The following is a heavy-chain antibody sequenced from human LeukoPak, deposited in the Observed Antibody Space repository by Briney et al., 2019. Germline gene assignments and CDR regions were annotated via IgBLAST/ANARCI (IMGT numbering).Heavy chain of an antibody. CDR1: GFTFSSYA. CDR3: AKDGSNSLYGDYNNYYYMDV. J-gene: IGHJ6*03. D-gene: IGHD4-17*01. Sequence: PGGSLRLSCAASGFTFSSYAMSWVRQASGKGLEWVSGVSGSGGGTYYADSVKSRFTVSRDNFKNTLYLQMNSLRAEDTAVYYCAKDGSNSLYGDYNNYYYMDVWGKGTTVTVSS. CDR2: VSGSGGGT. V-gene: IGHV3-23*01.